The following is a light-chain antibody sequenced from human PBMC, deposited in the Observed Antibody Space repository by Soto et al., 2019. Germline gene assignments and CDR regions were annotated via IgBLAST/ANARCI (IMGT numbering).Light chain of an antibody. J-gene: IGLJ1*01. Sequence: QSVLTQPASVSGSPGQSITMSCTGTSSDVGGYNYVSWYQQHPGKAPKLMIFDVSNRPSGVSNRFSGSKSGNTASLTISGLQAEDEADYYCSSYTSSSTRVFGTGTKLTVL. CDR2: DVS. CDR3: SSYTSSSTRV. V-gene: IGLV2-14*01. CDR1: SSDVGGYNY.